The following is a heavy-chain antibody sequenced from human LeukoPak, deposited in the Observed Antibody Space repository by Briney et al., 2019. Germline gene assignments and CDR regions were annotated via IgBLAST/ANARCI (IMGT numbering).Heavy chain of an antibody. Sequence: SETLSLTCAVYGGSFSGYYWSWISQPPGKGLEWIGEINHSGSTNYNPSLKSRVTISVDTSKNQFSLKLSSVTAADTAVYYCARGSGGSCTNGVCYTSRGAFDIWGQGTMVTVSS. V-gene: IGHV4-34*01. CDR3: ARGSGGSCTNGVCYTSRGAFDI. D-gene: IGHD2-8*01. J-gene: IGHJ3*02. CDR1: GGSFSGYY. CDR2: INHSGST.